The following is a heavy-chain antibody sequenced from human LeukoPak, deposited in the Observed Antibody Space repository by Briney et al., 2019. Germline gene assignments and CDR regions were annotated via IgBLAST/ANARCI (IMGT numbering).Heavy chain of an antibody. CDR1: GYSISSGYY. D-gene: IGHD1-14*01. V-gene: IGHV4-38-2*02. J-gene: IGHJ4*02. Sequence: SETLSLTCTVSGYSISSGYYWGWIRQPPGKGLEWIGSIYHSGNTYYNPSLRSRVTISVDTSKNQISLNLRSVTAADTAVYYCARYVDGGPSTGYYFDYWGQGTLVTVSS. CDR3: ARYVDGGPSTGYYFDY. CDR2: IYHSGNT.